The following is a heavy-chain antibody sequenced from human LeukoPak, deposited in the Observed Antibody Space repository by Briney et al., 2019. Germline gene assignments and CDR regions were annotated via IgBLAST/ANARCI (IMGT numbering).Heavy chain of an antibody. J-gene: IGHJ3*02. CDR3: AREGGSGWYQAVDI. Sequence: ASVKVSCKASGYTFTSYAMNWVRQAPGQGLEWMGWINTNTGNPTYAQGFTGRFVFSLDTSVSTAYLQISSLKAEDTAVYYCAREGGSGWYQAVDIWGQGTMVTVSS. CDR2: INTNTGNP. V-gene: IGHV7-4-1*02. D-gene: IGHD6-19*01. CDR1: GYTFTSYA.